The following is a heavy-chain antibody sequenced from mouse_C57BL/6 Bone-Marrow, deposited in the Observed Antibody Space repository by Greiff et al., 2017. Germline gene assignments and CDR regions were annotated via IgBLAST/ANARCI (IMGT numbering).Heavy chain of an antibody. Sequence: VQLQQPGAELVMPGASVKLSCKASGYTFTSYWMHWVKQRPGQGLEWIGEIDPSDSYTNYNQKFKGKATLTVDKSSSTAYMQLSSLTSEDSAVYYFARDDGGDYEGYAMDYWGQGTSVTVSS. CDR2: IDPSDSYT. CDR1: GYTFTSYW. J-gene: IGHJ4*01. D-gene: IGHD2-13*01. V-gene: IGHV1-69*01. CDR3: ARDDGGDYEGYAMDY.